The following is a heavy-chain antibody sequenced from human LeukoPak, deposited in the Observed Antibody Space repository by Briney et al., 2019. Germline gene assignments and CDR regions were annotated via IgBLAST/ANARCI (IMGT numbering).Heavy chain of an antibody. V-gene: IGHV1-69*06. CDR1: GGTVSNNV. Sequence: AASVRVSCKASGGTVSNNVINWVRQAPGQGLEWMGGIIPIFGTTNLAQKFQGRVTITADKSTNTVYMELSSLRSDDTAMYYCARDPRSSAWTTNTYNWFDPWGQGTLVTVSS. CDR3: ARDPRSSAWTTNTYNWFDP. J-gene: IGHJ5*02. D-gene: IGHD6-19*01. CDR2: IIPIFGTT.